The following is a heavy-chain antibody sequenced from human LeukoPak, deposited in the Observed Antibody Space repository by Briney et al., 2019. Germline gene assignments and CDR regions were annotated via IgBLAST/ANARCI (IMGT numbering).Heavy chain of an antibody. CDR2: VASSGTS. J-gene: IGHJ5*02. CDR1: GDSLNTYY. V-gene: IGHV4-59*03. CDR3: AIVFRGVPTSNWFDH. Sequence: SETLSLTCTVSGDSLNTYYWTWIRQTPGKELEWIGFVASSGTSNYNPSLKSRVSISIDTSKNQFYLALTSVTPADTAVYYCAIVFRGVPTSNWFDHWGQGTRVSVSS. D-gene: IGHD3-3*01.